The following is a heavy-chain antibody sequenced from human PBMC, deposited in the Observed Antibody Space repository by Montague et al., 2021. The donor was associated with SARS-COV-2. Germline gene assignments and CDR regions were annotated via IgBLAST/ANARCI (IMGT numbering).Heavy chain of an antibody. J-gene: IGHJ4*02. V-gene: IGHV4-59*08. D-gene: IGHD2-15*01. CDR2: ISDSGST. Sequence: SETLSLTCTVLGGSISGVYRSWIRLPPGNQLEWFGDISDSGSTNYNPSLTSRVTMSVDTSKSQFSLKVNSVTAADTAVYYCARHYSATLPAVYWGQGTLVTVSS. CDR1: GGSISGVY. CDR3: ARHYSATLPAVY.